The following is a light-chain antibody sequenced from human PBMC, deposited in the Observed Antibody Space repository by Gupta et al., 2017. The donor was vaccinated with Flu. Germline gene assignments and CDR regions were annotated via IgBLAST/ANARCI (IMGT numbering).Light chain of an antibody. Sequence: SSELTQPPSVSVSPGQTARITCSGDALPKQYAYWYQQKPGQAPVLVIYKDSERPSGIPERFSGSSSGTTVTVTISGVQAEDEADYYCQSADSSGTYDWVFGGGTKRTVL. CDR1: ALPKQY. V-gene: IGLV3-25*02. J-gene: IGLJ3*02. CDR2: KDS. CDR3: QSADSSGTYDWV.